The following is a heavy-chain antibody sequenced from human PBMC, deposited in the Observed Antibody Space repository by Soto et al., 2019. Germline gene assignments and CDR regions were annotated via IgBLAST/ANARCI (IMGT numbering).Heavy chain of an antibody. Sequence: SQTLSLTCAISGDSVSSYSASCNWIRESPSGGLEWLGRTYYRSRFFSDYAESVKSRIIMNPDTSKNQFSLQLKSVTPEDTAVYYCVRDRYSSSGWFDPWGQGTPVTVSS. CDR1: GDSVSSYSAS. V-gene: IGHV6-1*01. CDR2: TYYRSRFFS. J-gene: IGHJ5*02. D-gene: IGHD3-10*01. CDR3: VRDRYSSSGWFDP.